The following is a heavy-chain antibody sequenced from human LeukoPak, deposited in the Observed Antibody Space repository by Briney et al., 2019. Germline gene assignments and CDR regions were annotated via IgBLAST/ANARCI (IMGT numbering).Heavy chain of an antibody. V-gene: IGHV3-21*01. CDR3: ARDSDRTYYMDV. CDR1: GFTFSSNS. D-gene: IGHD2-8*01. Sequence: GGSLRLSCAASGFTFSSNSMNWVRQAPGKGLEWVSPISSSSSYIYYADSVKGRFTISRDNAKNSLYLQMNSLRAEDTAVYYCARDSDRTYYMDVWGKGTTVTVSS. CDR2: ISSSSSYI. J-gene: IGHJ6*03.